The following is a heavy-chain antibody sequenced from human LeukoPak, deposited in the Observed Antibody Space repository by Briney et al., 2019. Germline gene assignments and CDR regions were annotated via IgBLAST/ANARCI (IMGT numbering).Heavy chain of an antibody. V-gene: IGHV3-23*01. CDR1: GFTFRSYV. CDR2: ISRSGGST. CDR3: ARVGVSGIAVAGGNY. J-gene: IGHJ4*02. D-gene: IGHD6-19*01. Sequence: GGSLRLSCAASGFTFRSYVMSWVRQAPGKGLECVSGISRSGGSTYYADSVKGRFTISRDNFKNTLYLQMNSLRAEDTAVYYCARVGVSGIAVAGGNYCGQGTLVTVSS.